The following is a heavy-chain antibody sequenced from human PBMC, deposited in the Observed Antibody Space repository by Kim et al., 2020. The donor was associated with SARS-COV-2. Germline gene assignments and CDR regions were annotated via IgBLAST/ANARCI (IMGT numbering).Heavy chain of an antibody. CDR3: ANRVIEVAGNEYFQY. CDR2: IGGSGTTK. CDR1: GFTFSTHA. V-gene: IGHV3-23*01. D-gene: IGHD6-19*01. Sequence: GGSLRLSCASSGFTFSTHAMTWVRQAPGKGLEWVSVIGGSGTTKYYADSVKGRFTISRDNSKSTLYLQMNSLRVDDTAVYYCANRVIEVAGNEYFQYWGRGTLVTVSS. J-gene: IGHJ1*01.